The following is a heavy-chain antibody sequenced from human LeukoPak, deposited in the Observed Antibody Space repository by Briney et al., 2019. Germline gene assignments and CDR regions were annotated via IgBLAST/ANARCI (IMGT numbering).Heavy chain of an antibody. Sequence: GASVKVSCKASGGTFSSYAISWVRQAPGQGLEWMGGIIPIFGTANYAQKFQGRVTITADESTSTAYMELSSLRSEDTAVYYCARADYGDARFDYWGQGTLVIVSS. J-gene: IGHJ4*02. D-gene: IGHD4-17*01. CDR2: IIPIFGTA. CDR3: ARADYGDARFDY. CDR1: GGTFSSYA. V-gene: IGHV1-69*01.